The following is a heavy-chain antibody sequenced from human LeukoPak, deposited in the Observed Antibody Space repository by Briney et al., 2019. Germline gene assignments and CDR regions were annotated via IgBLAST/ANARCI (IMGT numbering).Heavy chain of an antibody. V-gene: IGHV3-15*01. CDR1: GFTFDKAW. CDR2: IRGKGDGGKT. Sequence: SGGSLRLSCAASGFTFDKAWMTWVRQASGKGLEWVGRIRGKGDGGKTEYAAPVKGRFTISRDNSKSTLFLQMSSLRPEDTAVYYCSRDGDVTGETFDYWGQGTLVTVSS. D-gene: IGHD2-21*02. J-gene: IGHJ4*02. CDR3: SRDGDVTGETFDY.